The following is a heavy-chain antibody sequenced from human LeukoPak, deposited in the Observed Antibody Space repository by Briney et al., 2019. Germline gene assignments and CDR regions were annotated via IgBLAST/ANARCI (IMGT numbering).Heavy chain of an antibody. CDR1: GGSVSSGSYY. Sequence: PSETLSLTCTVSGGSVSSGSYYWSWIRQPPGKGLEWIGYTYYSGSTNYNPSLKSRVTISADTSKNQFALDLRSVTAADTAVYYCTRDIGDFVSDFWGQGTLVTVSS. CDR2: TYYSGST. J-gene: IGHJ4*02. V-gene: IGHV4-61*01. CDR3: TRDIGDFVSDF. D-gene: IGHD2-21*02.